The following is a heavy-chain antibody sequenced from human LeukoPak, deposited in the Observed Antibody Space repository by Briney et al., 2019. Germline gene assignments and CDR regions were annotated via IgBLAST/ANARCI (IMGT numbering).Heavy chain of an antibody. CDR3: AKALAAYYYDSSGYFDY. D-gene: IGHD3-22*01. Sequence: GGSLRLSCAASGFTVSSNYMSWVRQAPGKGLEWVSIIYSGGSTYYADSVKGRFTISRDNSKNTLYLQMNSLRAEDTAVYYCAKALAAYYYDSSGYFDYWGQGTLVTVSS. V-gene: IGHV3-66*02. CDR1: GFTVSSNY. CDR2: IYSGGST. J-gene: IGHJ4*02.